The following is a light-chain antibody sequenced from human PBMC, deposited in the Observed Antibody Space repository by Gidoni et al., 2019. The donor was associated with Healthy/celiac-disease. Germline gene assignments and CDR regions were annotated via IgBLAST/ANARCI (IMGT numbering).Light chain of an antibody. CDR3: QQYGSSHPRYT. CDR1: QSVSSSY. CDR2: GAS. Sequence: EIVLTQSPGTLSLSPVERDTLSSRASQSVSSSYLAWYQQKPGQAPRRLIYGASSRATGIADRFSGSGDGTDFTLTISRLEPEDGAVYYCQQYGSSHPRYTFGQGTKLEIK. J-gene: IGKJ2*01. V-gene: IGKV3-20*01.